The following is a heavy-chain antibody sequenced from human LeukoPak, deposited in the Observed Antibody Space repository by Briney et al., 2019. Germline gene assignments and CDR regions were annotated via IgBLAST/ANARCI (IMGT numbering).Heavy chain of an antibody. CDR2: ISGSGGSSGRT. CDR1: GFTFSSYA. Sequence: PGASLRLSCAASGFTFSSYAMSWVRQASGKGLEWVSTISGSGGSSGRTYYADSVKGRFTISRDNSKNTLYLQMNSLRAEDTAVYYCAKLTHDSSGYYHETLDYWGQGTLVTVSS. J-gene: IGHJ4*02. D-gene: IGHD3-22*01. V-gene: IGHV3-23*01. CDR3: AKLTHDSSGYYHETLDY.